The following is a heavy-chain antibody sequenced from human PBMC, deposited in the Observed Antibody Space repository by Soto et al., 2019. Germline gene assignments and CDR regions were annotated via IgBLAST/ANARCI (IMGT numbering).Heavy chain of an antibody. CDR2: IYYSGST. J-gene: IGHJ4*02. D-gene: IGHD3-10*01. CDR3: ARINYGSGSGFDY. CDR1: GGSISSYY. Sequence: SDTLSLTCTVSGGSISSYYWSWIRQPPGKGLEWIGYIYYSGSTNYNPSLKSRVTISVDTSKNQFSLKLSSVTAADTAVYYCARINYGSGSGFDYWGQGTLVTVSS. V-gene: IGHV4-59*08.